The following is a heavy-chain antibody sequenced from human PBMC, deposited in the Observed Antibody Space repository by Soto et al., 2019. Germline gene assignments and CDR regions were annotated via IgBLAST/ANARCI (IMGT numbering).Heavy chain of an antibody. Sequence: ASVKVSCKASGYTFTSYAMHWVRQAPGQRLEWMGWINAGNGNTKYSQKFQGRVTITRDTSASTAYMELSSLRSEDTAVYYCATELERRDGGINWFDPWGQGTLVTVSS. J-gene: IGHJ5*02. V-gene: IGHV1-3*01. D-gene: IGHD1-1*01. CDR3: ATELERRDGGINWFDP. CDR2: INAGNGNT. CDR1: GYTFTSYA.